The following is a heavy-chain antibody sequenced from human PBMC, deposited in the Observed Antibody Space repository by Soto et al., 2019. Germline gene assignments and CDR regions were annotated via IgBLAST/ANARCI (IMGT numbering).Heavy chain of an antibody. J-gene: IGHJ4*01. V-gene: IGHV2-5*02. CDR3: AHSTGRFPGYFDY. Sequence: QITLKESGPTLVTPTQTLTLTCTFSGFLLSRRGVGVGWIRQPPGEALEWVALIYWDDDRRYSPSVKSRLTXTXDXXKNQVVLTMTKMDPVDTGTYYCAHSTGRFPGYFDYWGHGILVTVSS. D-gene: IGHD3-16*01. CDR2: IYWDDDR. CDR1: GFLLSRRGVG.